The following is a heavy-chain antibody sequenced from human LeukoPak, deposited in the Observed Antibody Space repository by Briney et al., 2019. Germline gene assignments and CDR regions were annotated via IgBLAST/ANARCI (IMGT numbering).Heavy chain of an antibody. CDR2: IRYDGNSN. Sequence: GGSLRLSCAASGFTFRSYGMHWVRQAPGKGLEWVAYIRYDGNSNYYADSVKGRFTISRDNSRSTLYLQMNSLRAGDPAVYYCATADVISGNYAVYFDYWCQGTLVTVSS. V-gene: IGHV3-30*02. CDR3: ATADVISGNYAVYFDY. J-gene: IGHJ4*02. CDR1: GFTFRSYG. D-gene: IGHD4-23*01.